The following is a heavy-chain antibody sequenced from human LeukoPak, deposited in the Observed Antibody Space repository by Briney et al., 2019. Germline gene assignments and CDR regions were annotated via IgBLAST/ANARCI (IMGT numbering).Heavy chain of an antibody. CDR3: ARSAVGTSCCTAVDY. CDR1: GFTLSTYA. J-gene: IGHJ4*02. V-gene: IGHV3-23*01. D-gene: IGHD1-26*01. CDR2: ISTSGDRT. Sequence: PGGSLRLSCAASGFTLSTYAMTWVRQAPGKGLEWVSGISTSGDRTYYADSVKGRSTISRDNSKNTLYLQMNSLRAEDTAEYYCARSAVGTSCCTAVDYWGQGTLVTVSS.